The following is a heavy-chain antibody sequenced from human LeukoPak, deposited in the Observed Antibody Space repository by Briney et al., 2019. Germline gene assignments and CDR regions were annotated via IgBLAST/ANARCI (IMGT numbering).Heavy chain of an antibody. CDR2: IYYSGST. D-gene: IGHD2-2*01. V-gene: IGHV4-59*01. CDR3: ARGGVVPAAMFYYYMDV. J-gene: IGHJ6*03. CDR1: GGSISSYY. Sequence: SETLSLTCTVSGGSISSYYWSWIRQPPGKGLEWIGYIYYSGSTNYNPSLKSRVTISVDTSKNQFSLKLSSVTAADTAVYYCARGGVVPAAMFYYYMDVWGKGTTVTVSS.